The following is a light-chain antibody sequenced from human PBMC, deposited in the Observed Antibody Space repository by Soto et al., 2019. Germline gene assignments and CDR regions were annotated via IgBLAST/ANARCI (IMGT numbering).Light chain of an antibody. CDR3: CSYAGSYTYV. J-gene: IGLJ1*01. CDR1: SSDVGGYNY. V-gene: IGLV2-11*01. Sequence: QSALTQPRSVSGSPGQSVTISCTGTSSDVGGYNYVSWYQQHPSKAPKLMIYDVSKRPSGVPDRFSGSKSGNTASLTISGLQAEEEADYYCCSYAGSYTYVFGTGTKLTVL. CDR2: DVS.